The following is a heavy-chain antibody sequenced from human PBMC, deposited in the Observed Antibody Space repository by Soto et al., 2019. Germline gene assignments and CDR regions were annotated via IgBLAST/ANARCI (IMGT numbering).Heavy chain of an antibody. D-gene: IGHD6-19*01. CDR2: IYWDDDK. V-gene: IGHV2-5*02. Sequence: SGPTLVNPTQTLTLTCTFSGFSLSTSGVGVGWIRQPPGKALEWLALIYWDDDKRYSPSLKSRLTITKDTSKNQVVLTMANMDPVDTATYYCAPSFLGIAVAGTVFGSWFDPWGQGTLVTVSS. CDR1: GFSLSTSGVG. CDR3: APSFLGIAVAGTVFGSWFDP. J-gene: IGHJ5*02.